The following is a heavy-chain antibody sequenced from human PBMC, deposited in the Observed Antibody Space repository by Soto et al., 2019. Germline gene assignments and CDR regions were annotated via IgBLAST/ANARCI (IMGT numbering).Heavy chain of an antibody. CDR3: ARELRAVGTIFGVVIDDNDAFDI. J-gene: IGHJ3*02. CDR1: GFTFSSYS. Sequence: GGSLRLSCAASGFTFSSYSMNWVRQAPGKGLEWVSYISSSSSTIYYADTVKGRFTISRDNAKNSLYLQMNSLRAEDTAVYYCARELRAVGTIFGVVIDDNDAFDIWGQGTMVTVSS. V-gene: IGHV3-48*01. D-gene: IGHD3-3*01. CDR2: ISSSSSTI.